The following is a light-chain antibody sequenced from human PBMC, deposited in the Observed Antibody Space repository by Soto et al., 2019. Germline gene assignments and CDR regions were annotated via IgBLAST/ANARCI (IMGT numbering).Light chain of an antibody. CDR3: QHYFSYPYA. Sequence: DIQMTQSPSTLSASVGDRVTITCRASQSISSWLAWYQQKPGKAPNLLIYKASRLRDGVPSRFSGSGSGTDFTLTITSLQPDDFASYFCQHYFSYPYAFGQGTKLEI. CDR1: QSISSW. CDR2: KAS. V-gene: IGKV1-5*03. J-gene: IGKJ2*01.